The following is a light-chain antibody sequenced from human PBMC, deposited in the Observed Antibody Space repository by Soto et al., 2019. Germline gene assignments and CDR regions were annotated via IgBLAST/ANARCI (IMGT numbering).Light chain of an antibody. CDR3: QQDGSSPPLT. CDR2: GAS. J-gene: IGKJ4*01. V-gene: IGKV3-20*01. CDR1: QSVSSSH. Sequence: EIVLTQSPGTLSLSPGERATLSCRASQSVSSSHLACYQQKPGQAPRLLIYGASTRATGIPDRFSGSGSGTDFTLTSSRLEPEDFVVYYCQQDGSSPPLTFGGGTKVEIK.